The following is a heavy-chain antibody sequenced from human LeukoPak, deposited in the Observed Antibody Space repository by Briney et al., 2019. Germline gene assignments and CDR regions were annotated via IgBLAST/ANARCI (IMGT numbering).Heavy chain of an antibody. V-gene: IGHV3-21*01. CDR2: ISSSSSYI. D-gene: IGHD2-2*01. J-gene: IGHJ3*02. CDR1: GFTFSSYS. CDR3: ARWDRADCSSTSCYAVAFDI. Sequence: GGSLRLSCAASGFTFSSYSMNWVRQAPGKGLEWVSSISSSSSYIYYADSVKGRFTISRDNAKNSLYLQMNSLRAEDTAVYYCARWDRADCSSTSCYAVAFDIWGQGTMVTVSS.